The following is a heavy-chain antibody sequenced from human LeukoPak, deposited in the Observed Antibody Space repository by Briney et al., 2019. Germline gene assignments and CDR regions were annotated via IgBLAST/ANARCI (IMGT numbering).Heavy chain of an antibody. CDR2: ISFDGSNQ. CDR3: AKPPEVGATVGYFDY. V-gene: IGHV3-30*18. Sequence: GRSLRLSCAASGFTFSDYGMHWVRQAPGKGLEWVALISFDGSNQYYADSVKGRFTISRDNSKNTLYLQMSSLGTEDTAVYYCAKPPEVGATVGYFDYWGQGTLVTVSS. CDR1: GFTFSDYG. J-gene: IGHJ4*02. D-gene: IGHD1-26*01.